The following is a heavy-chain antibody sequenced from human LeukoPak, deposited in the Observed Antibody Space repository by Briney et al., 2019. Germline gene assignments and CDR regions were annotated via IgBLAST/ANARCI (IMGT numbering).Heavy chain of an antibody. J-gene: IGHJ4*02. D-gene: IGHD5-18*01. Sequence: RGSLRLSCAASGFTFSSYAMSWVRQAPGKGLEWVSAISGSGGSTYYADSVKGRFTISRDNSKNTLYLQMNSLRAEDTAVYYCADITWVDTAMVYWGQGTLVTVSS. CDR1: GFTFSSYA. CDR2: ISGSGGST. CDR3: ADITWVDTAMVY. V-gene: IGHV3-23*01.